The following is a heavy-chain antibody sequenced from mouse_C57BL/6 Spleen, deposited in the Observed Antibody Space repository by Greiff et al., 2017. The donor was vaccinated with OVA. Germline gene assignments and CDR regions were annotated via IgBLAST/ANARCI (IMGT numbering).Heavy chain of an antibody. CDR1: GYAFSSSW. Sequence: QVQLKQSGPELVKPGASVKLSCKASGYAFSSSWMNWVKQRPGQGLEWIGRIYPGDGDTNYNGKFKGKATLTAENSSSTAYMPLSSLTSEDSAVYFGARGDDGDYVGYFDVWGTGTTVTVSS. D-gene: IGHD2-3*01. J-gene: IGHJ1*03. V-gene: IGHV1-82*01. CDR2: IYPGDGDT. CDR3: ARGDDGDYVGYFDV.